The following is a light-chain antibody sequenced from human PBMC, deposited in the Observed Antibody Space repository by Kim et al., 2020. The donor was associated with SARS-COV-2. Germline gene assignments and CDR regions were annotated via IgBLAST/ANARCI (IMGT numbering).Light chain of an antibody. Sequence: QMTQSPSSVSASVGDRVTITCRASQDISSWLAWYQQKPGKAPKVLIYEASNLQSGVPSRFSGSGSGTDFTLTINSLQPEDFATYYCQQAHGFPLTFGGGTKLEI. J-gene: IGKJ4*01. CDR3: QQAHGFPLT. V-gene: IGKV1D-12*01. CDR2: EAS. CDR1: QDISSW.